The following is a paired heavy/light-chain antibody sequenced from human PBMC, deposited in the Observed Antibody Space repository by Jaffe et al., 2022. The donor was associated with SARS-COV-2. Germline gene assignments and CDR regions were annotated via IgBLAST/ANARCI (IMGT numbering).Heavy chain of an antibody. D-gene: IGHD3-10*01. CDR2: ITMSGGDT. Sequence: EVQLLESGGDLVQPGGSLRLSCAASGFTFSNYAMTWVRQAPGKGLEWVSAITMSGGDTYYTDSVKGRFTVSRDNSKDTLYLQMNNLRAEDTAIYYCAQYYNRNIRYLEYWGQGTLVAVSS. V-gene: IGHV3-23*01. CDR1: GFTFSNYA. CDR3: AQYYNRNIRYLEY. J-gene: IGHJ4*02.
Light chain of an antibody. J-gene: IGKJ4*01. Sequence: DIVMTQSPDSLAVSLGERATINCKSSQSILYSSNNKNYLAWYQQKPGQPPKLLIYWASTRESGVPDRFSGSGSGTDFTLTISSLQAEDVAVYYCQQYYSNWLTFGGGTKVEIK. CDR2: WAS. CDR3: QQYYSNWLT. CDR1: QSILYSSNNKNY. V-gene: IGKV4-1*01.